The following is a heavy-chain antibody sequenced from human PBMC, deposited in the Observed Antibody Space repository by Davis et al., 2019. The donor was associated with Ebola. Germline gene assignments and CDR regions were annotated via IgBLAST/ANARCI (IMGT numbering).Heavy chain of an antibody. J-gene: IGHJ5*02. V-gene: IGHV5-51*01. CDR2: IYPGDSDT. Sequence: GGSLRLSCKGSGYSFTSYWIVWVRQMPGKGLEWMGIIYPGDSDTRYSPPFEGQVTISADRSTAYLQWSSLKASDTAMYYCARVAVAGTLGWFDPWGQGTLVTVSS. D-gene: IGHD6-19*01. CDR3: ARVAVAGTLGWFDP. CDR1: GYSFTSYW.